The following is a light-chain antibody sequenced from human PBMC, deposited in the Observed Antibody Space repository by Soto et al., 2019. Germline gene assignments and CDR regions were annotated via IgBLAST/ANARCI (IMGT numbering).Light chain of an antibody. V-gene: IGLV2-23*02. Sequence: QSALTQPASVSGSPGQSITISCTGTSRDVGRYNLVSWYQQHPGKAPKLMIYEVTKWPSGVSNRFSGSKSGNTASLTISGLRAETVAYGDCCSISGSSTFYAFGSGTKFTAL. CDR2: EVT. CDR1: SRDVGRYNL. CDR3: CSISGSSTFYA. J-gene: IGLJ1*01.